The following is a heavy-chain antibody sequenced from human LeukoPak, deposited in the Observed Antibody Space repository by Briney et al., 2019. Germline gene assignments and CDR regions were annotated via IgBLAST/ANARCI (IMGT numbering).Heavy chain of an antibody. CDR2: IYYSGST. CDR3: ARTIAAAYNYYYYYYMDV. Sequence: SETLSLTCTVSGGSISSSSYYWGWIRQPPGKGLEWIGSIYYSGSTYYNPSLKSQVTISVDTSKNQFSLKLSSVTAADTAVYYCARTIAAAYNYYYYYYMDVWGKGTTVTIS. CDR1: GGSISSSSYY. J-gene: IGHJ6*03. D-gene: IGHD6-13*01. V-gene: IGHV4-39*07.